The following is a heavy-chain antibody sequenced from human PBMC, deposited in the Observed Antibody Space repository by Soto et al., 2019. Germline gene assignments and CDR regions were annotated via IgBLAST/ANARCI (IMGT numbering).Heavy chain of an antibody. CDR1: GFTFGNAW. Sequence: GGSLRLSCAASGFTFGNAWMSWVRQAAGKGLEWVGRIKSKTDGGTTDYAAPVKGRFTISRDDSKNTLYLQMNSMKTEDTAVYYCTTPPGEYYDSSGYNYWGQGTLVTVSS. CDR3: TTPPGEYYDSSGYNY. J-gene: IGHJ4*02. V-gene: IGHV3-15*01. CDR2: IKSKTDGGTT. D-gene: IGHD3-22*01.